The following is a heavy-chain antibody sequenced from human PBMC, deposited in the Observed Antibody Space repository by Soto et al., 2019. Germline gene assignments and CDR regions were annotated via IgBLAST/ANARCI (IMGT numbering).Heavy chain of an antibody. CDR3: ARAPYSSTSFFFDY. D-gene: IGHD6-6*01. J-gene: IGHJ4*02. CDR1: GFSFTSNH. CDR2: INPSLGRA. Sequence: GASVKVSCKTSGFSFTSNHIHWLRQAPGQGLEWMGVINPSLGRANYAQKFRDRVAMTWDTSTTTVYMELSGLRSDDTAVYYCARAPYSSTSFFFDYWGQGALVTSP. V-gene: IGHV1-46*01.